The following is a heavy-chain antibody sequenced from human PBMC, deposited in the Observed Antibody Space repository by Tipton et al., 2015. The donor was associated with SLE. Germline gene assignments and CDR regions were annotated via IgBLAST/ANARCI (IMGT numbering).Heavy chain of an antibody. CDR3: ARPAVAGIGGPFDY. D-gene: IGHD6-19*01. Sequence: TLSLTCTVSGGSIRSGGYYWSWIRQHPGKGLEWIGYIYYSESTNYNPSLKSRVTISVDTSKNQFSLKLSSVTAADTAVYYCARPAVAGIGGPFDYWGQGTLVTVSS. V-gene: IGHV4-61*08. J-gene: IGHJ4*02. CDR1: GGSIRSGGYY. CDR2: IYYSEST.